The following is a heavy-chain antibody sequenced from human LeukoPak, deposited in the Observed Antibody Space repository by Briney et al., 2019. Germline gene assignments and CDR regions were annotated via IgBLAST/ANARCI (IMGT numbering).Heavy chain of an antibody. Sequence: PGRSLRLSCAASGFTFDDYAMHWVRQAPGKGLEWVSGISWNSGSIGYADSVKGRFTISRDNAKNSLYLQMNSLRAEDTALYYCAKGQRVAAAGTFDYWGQGTLVTVSS. CDR3: AKGQRVAAAGTFDY. V-gene: IGHV3-9*01. CDR1: GFTFDDYA. CDR2: ISWNSGSI. J-gene: IGHJ4*02. D-gene: IGHD6-13*01.